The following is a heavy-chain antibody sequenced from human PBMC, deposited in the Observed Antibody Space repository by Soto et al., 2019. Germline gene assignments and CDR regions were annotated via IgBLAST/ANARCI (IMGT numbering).Heavy chain of an antibody. Sequence: SETLSLTCTVSGGSISSSSYYLGVIRQPPGNGLEWIGSIYYSWSTYYNPSLKSRVTISVDTSKNQFSLKLSSVTAADTAVYYCARRFAVMATHWFDPWGQGTLVTVSS. CDR3: ARRFAVMATHWFDP. J-gene: IGHJ5*02. CDR2: IYYSWST. D-gene: IGHD2-21*01. CDR1: GGSISSSSYY. V-gene: IGHV4-39*01.